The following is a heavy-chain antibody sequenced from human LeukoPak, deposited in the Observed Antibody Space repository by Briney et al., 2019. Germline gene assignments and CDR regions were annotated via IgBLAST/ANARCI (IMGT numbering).Heavy chain of an antibody. V-gene: IGHV3-30*02. Sequence: GGSLRLSCAASGFTFSSYGMHWVRQAPGKGLEWVAFIRYDGSNKYYADSVKGRFTISRDNSKNTLYLQMKSLRAEDTAVYYCAEGGGYEAQYYYYYLDVWGKGTTVTISS. J-gene: IGHJ6*03. CDR2: IRYDGSNK. D-gene: IGHD5-12*01. CDR1: GFTFSSYG. CDR3: AEGGGYEAQYYYYYLDV.